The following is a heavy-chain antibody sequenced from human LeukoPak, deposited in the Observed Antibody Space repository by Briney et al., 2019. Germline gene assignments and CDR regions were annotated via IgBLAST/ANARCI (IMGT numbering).Heavy chain of an antibody. CDR2: IRQDGNEQ. Sequence: PGGSLLHSCAASGFTFSSYWMTWVRQAPGKGLEWVANIRQDGNEQYYMDSVKGRFTISRDNAKNSLFLQMNSLRAEDTAVYYCARAPYSGGWYLRYWGRVTLVTVSS. V-gene: IGHV3-7*01. CDR1: GFTFSSYW. CDR3: ARAPYSGGWYLRY. D-gene: IGHD6-19*01. J-gene: IGHJ4*02.